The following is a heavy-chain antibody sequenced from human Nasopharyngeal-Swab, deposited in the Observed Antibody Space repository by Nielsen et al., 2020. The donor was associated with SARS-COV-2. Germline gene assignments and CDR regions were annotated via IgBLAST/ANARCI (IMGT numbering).Heavy chain of an antibody. CDR2: IVVGSGNT. Sequence: SVKVSCKASGFTFTSSAMQWVRQARGQRLVWIGWIVVGSGNTNYAQKFQERVTITRDMSTSTAYMELSSLRSEDTAVYYCAADRRGNSNYYYGMDVWGQGTTVTVSS. D-gene: IGHD4-23*01. J-gene: IGHJ6*02. CDR3: AADRRGNSNYYYGMDV. CDR1: GFTFTSSA. V-gene: IGHV1-58*02.